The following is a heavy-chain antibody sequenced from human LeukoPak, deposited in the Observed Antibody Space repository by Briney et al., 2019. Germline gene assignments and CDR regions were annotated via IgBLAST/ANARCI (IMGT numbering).Heavy chain of an antibody. V-gene: IGHV3-66*01. CDR3: ARDPRWLVPTAYYYYYGMDV. Sequence: GGSLRLSCTASGFTFRKYWLHWVRQAPGKGLEWVSVIYSGGSTYYADSVKGRFTISRDNSKNTLYLQMNSLRAEDTAVYYCARDPRWLVPTAYYYYYGMDVWGQGTTVTVSS. J-gene: IGHJ6*02. CDR1: GFTFRKYW. D-gene: IGHD6-19*01. CDR2: IYSGGST.